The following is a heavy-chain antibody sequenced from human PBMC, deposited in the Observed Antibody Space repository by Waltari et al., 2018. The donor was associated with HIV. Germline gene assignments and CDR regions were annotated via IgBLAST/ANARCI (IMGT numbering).Heavy chain of an antibody. CDR3: VRANYGDYARFDP. V-gene: IGHV3-21*01. CDR2: IRGSGTAM. J-gene: IGHJ5*02. CDR1: VFPFSISR. Sequence: EVQLVESGGGLVRPGGSLRLSCAASVFPFSISRINWVRQAPGKGLEWVSSIRGSGTAMFYADSVKGRFTISRDNAKNSVSLQMNSLRAEDTAVYYCVRANYGDYARFDPWGQGTLVTVSS. D-gene: IGHD4-17*01.